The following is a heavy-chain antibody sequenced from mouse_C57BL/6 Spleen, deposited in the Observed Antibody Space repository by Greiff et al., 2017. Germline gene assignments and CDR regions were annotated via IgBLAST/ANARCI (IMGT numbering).Heavy chain of an antibody. J-gene: IGHJ1*03. CDR3: ARGQYYGSSYEGWYFDV. V-gene: IGHV1-55*01. CDR2: IYPGSGST. D-gene: IGHD1-1*01. CDR1: GYTFTSYW. Sequence: QVQLQQPGAELVKPGASVKMSCKASGYTFTSYWITWVKQRPGQGLEWIGDIYPGSGSTNYNEKFKSKATLTVDTSSSTAYMQLSSLTSEDSAVYYCARGQYYGSSYEGWYFDVWGTGTTVTVSS.